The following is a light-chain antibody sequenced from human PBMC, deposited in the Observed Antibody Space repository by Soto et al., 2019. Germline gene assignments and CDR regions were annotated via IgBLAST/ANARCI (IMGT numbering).Light chain of an antibody. Sequence: QSVLTQPASVSGSPGQSITISCTGTSGDVGGYNSVSWYQQHPGKAPKLMIYEVSHRPSGVSNRFSGSKSGNTASLTISGLQAEDEADYYCTSYTSTSTLYVFGTGTKLTVL. J-gene: IGLJ1*01. CDR3: TSYTSTSTLYV. CDR1: SGDVGGYNS. V-gene: IGLV2-14*01. CDR2: EVS.